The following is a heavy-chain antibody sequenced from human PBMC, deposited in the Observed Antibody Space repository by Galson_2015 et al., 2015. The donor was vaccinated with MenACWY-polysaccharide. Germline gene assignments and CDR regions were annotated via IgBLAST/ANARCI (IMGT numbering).Heavy chain of an antibody. CDR3: AKDRIAVADDF. Sequence: SLRLSCAASGFTFSRYWMHWIRQAPGKGLVWVSRINGDGNSTNCADSVKGRFTISRDNAKNTLYLQMNSLRPEDTAVYYCAKDRIAVADDF. J-gene: IGHJ4*01. V-gene: IGHV3-74*01. D-gene: IGHD6-19*01. CDR2: INGDGNST. CDR1: GFTFSRYW.